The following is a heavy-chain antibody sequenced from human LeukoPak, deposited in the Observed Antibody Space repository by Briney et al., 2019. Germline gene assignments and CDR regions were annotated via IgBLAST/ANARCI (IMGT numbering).Heavy chain of an antibody. V-gene: IGHV4-38-2*02. CDR1: GYSISSGYY. D-gene: IGHD6-13*01. CDR3: ARHDSSSSKDDAFDI. Sequence: PSETLSLTCTVSGYSISSGYYWGWIRQPPGKGLEWIGYIYYSGKTNYNPSLKSRVSISVDTSKNQFSLKLSSVTAADTAVYYCARHDSSSSKDDAFDIWGQGTVFTVSS. CDR2: IYYSGKT. J-gene: IGHJ3*02.